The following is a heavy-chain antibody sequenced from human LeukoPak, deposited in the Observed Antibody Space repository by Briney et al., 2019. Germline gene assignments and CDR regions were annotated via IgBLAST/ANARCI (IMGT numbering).Heavy chain of an antibody. CDR2: IYYSGST. Sequence: SETLSLTCTVSGGSISSSSYYWGWIRQPPGKGLEWIGSIYYSGSTYYNPSLKSRVTISVDTSKNQFSLKLSSVTAADTAVYYCARQTLEYYYYGMDVWGQGTTVTVSS. J-gene: IGHJ6*02. D-gene: IGHD1-1*01. V-gene: IGHV4-39*01. CDR1: GGSISSSSYY. CDR3: ARQTLEYYYYGMDV.